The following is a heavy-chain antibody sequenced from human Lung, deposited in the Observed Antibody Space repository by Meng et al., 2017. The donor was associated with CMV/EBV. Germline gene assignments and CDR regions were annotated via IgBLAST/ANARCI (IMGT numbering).Heavy chain of an antibody. J-gene: IGHJ4*02. V-gene: IGHV2-5*01. Sequence: SGPTLVKPTQTLTLTCSLSGFSLSPSGVGVGWFRQTPGKALEWLALIFWNDDKRYNPSLKSRLTVTRDSSKTQVVLKMTNMDPEDTATYYCAHRLYRHYVDYWGQGALVTVSS. CDR1: GFSLSPSGVG. D-gene: IGHD4-11*01. CDR2: IFWNDDK. CDR3: AHRLYRHYVDY.